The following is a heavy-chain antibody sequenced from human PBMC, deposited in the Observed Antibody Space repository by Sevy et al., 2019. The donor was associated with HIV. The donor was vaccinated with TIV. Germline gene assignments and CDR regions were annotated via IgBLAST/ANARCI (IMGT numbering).Heavy chain of an antibody. CDR1: GFTFDDYG. D-gene: IGHD2-8*01. Sequence: GGSLRLSCAASGFTFDDYGMSWVRQAPGKGLEWVSGINWNGGSTGYADSVKGRFTISRDNAKNSLYLQMNSLRAEDTDLYYCARIASPDIVLMVYAKLYYFDYWGQGTLVTVSS. J-gene: IGHJ4*02. CDR3: ARIASPDIVLMVYAKLYYFDY. V-gene: IGHV3-20*04. CDR2: INWNGGST.